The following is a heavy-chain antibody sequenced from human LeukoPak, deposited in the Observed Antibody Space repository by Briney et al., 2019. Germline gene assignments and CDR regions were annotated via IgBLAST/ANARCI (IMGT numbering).Heavy chain of an antibody. Sequence: GGSLRLSCAASGFTFSSYAMHWVRQAPGKGLEWVAVISYDGSNKYYADSVKGRFTISRDNSKNTLYLQMNSLRAEDTAVYYCAREGTGLFTIDYWGQGTLVTVSS. D-gene: IGHD1-1*01. CDR3: AREGTGLFTIDY. CDR2: ISYDGSNK. CDR1: GFTFSSYA. V-gene: IGHV3-30-3*01. J-gene: IGHJ4*02.